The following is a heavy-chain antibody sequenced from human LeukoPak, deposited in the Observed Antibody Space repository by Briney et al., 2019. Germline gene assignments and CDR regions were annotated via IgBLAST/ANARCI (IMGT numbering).Heavy chain of an antibody. CDR3: ARETGTTFDGMDV. V-gene: IGHV4-34*01. CDR1: GGSFSGYY. D-gene: IGHD1-1*01. Sequence: PSETLSLTCAVYGGSFSGYYWSWIRQPPGKGLEWIGEINHSGSTNYNPSLKGRVTISVDTSKNQFSLKLSSVTAADTAVYYCARETGTTFDGMDVWGQGTTVTVSS. CDR2: INHSGST. J-gene: IGHJ6*02.